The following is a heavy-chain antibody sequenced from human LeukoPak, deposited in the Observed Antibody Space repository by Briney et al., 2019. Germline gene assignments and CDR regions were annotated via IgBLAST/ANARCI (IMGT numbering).Heavy chain of an antibody. J-gene: IGHJ4*02. Sequence: GESLKISCKGSGYSFTTYWIGWVRQMPGKGLEWMGIIYPDDSDTRYSPSFQGQVTISADKSINTAYLQWGSLKASDTAMYYCARSVGDDSWSDYYTAYFDYWGQGTLVTVSS. D-gene: IGHD3-3*01. CDR2: IYPDDSDT. V-gene: IGHV5-51*01. CDR1: GYSFTTYW. CDR3: ARSVGDDSWSDYYTAYFDY.